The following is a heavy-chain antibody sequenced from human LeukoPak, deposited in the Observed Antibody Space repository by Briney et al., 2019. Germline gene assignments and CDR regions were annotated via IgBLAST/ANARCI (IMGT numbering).Heavy chain of an antibody. Sequence: QAGRSLRLSCAASGFTFSSFARHWVRQAPGKGLEWVAVISYDGSKKYYADSVKGRFTISRDNSKNTLYLQMNSLRAEDTAVYYCARDPTFDYWGQGTLVTVSS. J-gene: IGHJ4*02. CDR3: ARDPTFDY. CDR1: GFTFSSFA. V-gene: IGHV3-30*01. CDR2: ISYDGSKK.